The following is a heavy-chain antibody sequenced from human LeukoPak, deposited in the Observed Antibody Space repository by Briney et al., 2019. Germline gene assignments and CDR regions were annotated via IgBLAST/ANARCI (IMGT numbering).Heavy chain of an antibody. CDR3: AVLGGYNYASEYFDS. Sequence: SVKVSCKASGGTFINYSITWVRQAPGQGPEWMGRIIPIIGMEDYAQKFQGRVTITADKSTSTAYMELSSLRSEDTAVYYCAVLGGYNYASEYFDSWGQGTLVTVSS. CDR1: GGTFINYS. CDR2: IIPIIGME. D-gene: IGHD5-18*01. V-gene: IGHV1-69*02. J-gene: IGHJ4*02.